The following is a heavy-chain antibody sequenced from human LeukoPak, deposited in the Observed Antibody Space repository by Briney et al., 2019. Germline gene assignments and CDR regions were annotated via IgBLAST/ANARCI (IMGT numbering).Heavy chain of an antibody. D-gene: IGHD2-15*01. CDR2: ISYDGSNK. CDR3: AKDYGYCSGGSCYSFDY. J-gene: IGHJ4*02. V-gene: IGHV3-30*18. Sequence: GGSLRLSCAAPGFTFSSYGMHWVRQAPGKGLEWVAVISYDGSNKYYADSVKGRFTISRDNSKNTLYLQMNSLRAEDTAVYYCAKDYGYCSGGSCYSFDYWGQGTLVTVSS. CDR1: GFTFSSYG.